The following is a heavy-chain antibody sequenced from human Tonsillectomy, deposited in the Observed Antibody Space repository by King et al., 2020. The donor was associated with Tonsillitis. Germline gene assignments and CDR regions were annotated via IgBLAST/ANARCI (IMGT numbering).Heavy chain of an antibody. CDR3: ARSGGISLPFDY. J-gene: IGHJ4*02. D-gene: IGHD2-15*01. Sequence: VQLQESGPGLVKPSQTLSLTCAVSGGFIRSGGYSWNWIRQPPGKGLEWIGYIYHSGSTHYSSSFKTRVTISVDTSKNQFALKLTSLTAADTAVYYCARSGGISLPFDYWGQGSLVTVSS. CDR2: IYHSGST. V-gene: IGHV4-30-4*07. CDR1: GGFIRSGGYS.